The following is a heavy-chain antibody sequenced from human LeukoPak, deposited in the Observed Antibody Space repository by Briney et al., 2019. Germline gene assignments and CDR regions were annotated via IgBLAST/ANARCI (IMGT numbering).Heavy chain of an antibody. J-gene: IGHJ2*01. D-gene: IGHD2-2*02. V-gene: IGHV3-74*01. CDR3: AKDMGVDTFWYFDL. CDR2: INPDGSNT. CDR1: GFTFSNYW. Sequence: PAGSLRPSCAASGFTFSNYWMHWVRQDPGKGLVWVSYINPDGSNTNYADSVKGRFTISRDNSKKTLYLQMNSLRAEDSSILYCAKDMGVDTFWYFDLWGRGTLVTVSS.